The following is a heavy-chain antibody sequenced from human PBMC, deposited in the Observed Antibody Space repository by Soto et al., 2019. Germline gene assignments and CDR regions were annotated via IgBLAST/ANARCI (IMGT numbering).Heavy chain of an antibody. D-gene: IGHD2-2*02. Sequence: SVKVSCKASGYTFTSYYMHWVRQAPGQGLEWMGIINPSGGSTSYAQKFQGRVTMTRDTSTSTVYMELSSLRSEDTAVYYCARGIVVVKAAIRGYWFDPWGQGSLVTVSS. CDR3: ARGIVVVKAAIRGYWFDP. J-gene: IGHJ5*02. CDR1: GYTFTSYY. CDR2: INPSGGST. V-gene: IGHV1-46*01.